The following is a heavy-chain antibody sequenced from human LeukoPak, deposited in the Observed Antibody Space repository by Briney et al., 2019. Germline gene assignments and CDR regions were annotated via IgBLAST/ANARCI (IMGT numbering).Heavy chain of an antibody. J-gene: IGHJ6*03. V-gene: IGHV4-34*01. Sequence: PSETLSLTCAVYVGSFSGYSWSWIRQPPGKGLEWIGVINHSGSTNYNPSLKSRVTISVDTSKNQFSLKLSSVTAADTAVYYCARGRLTFGGVISLYYYYYYMDVWGKGTTVTISS. CDR1: VGSFSGYS. D-gene: IGHD3-16*02. CDR2: INHSGST. CDR3: ARGRLTFGGVISLYYYYYYMDV.